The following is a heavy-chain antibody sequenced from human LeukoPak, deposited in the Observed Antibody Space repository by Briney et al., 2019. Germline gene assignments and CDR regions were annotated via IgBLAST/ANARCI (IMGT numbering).Heavy chain of an antibody. V-gene: IGHV3-23*01. CDR3: AKDEAVAGSDFFDY. CDR2: IIGNGGTT. J-gene: IGHJ4*02. Sequence: GGSLRLTCAASGFTFRIYAMTWVRQAPGKGLEWVSTIIGNGGTTYYADSAKGRVAISRDNSKNTVFLQLNSLRAEDTAVYFCAKDEAVAGSDFFDYWGRGTLVTVSS. CDR1: GFTFRIYA. D-gene: IGHD6-19*01.